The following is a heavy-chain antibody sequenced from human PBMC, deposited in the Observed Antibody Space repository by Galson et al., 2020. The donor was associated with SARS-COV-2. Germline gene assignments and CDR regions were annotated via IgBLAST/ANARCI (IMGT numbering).Heavy chain of an antibody. V-gene: IGHV3-23*01. CDR1: GFTFSSYA. CDR3: AKDVYSSSYVGIY. J-gene: IGHJ4*02. Sequence: GESLKISCAASGFTFSSYAMRWVRQAPGKGLEWVSAINGGGGSTYYADSVKGRFTISRDNSKNTLYLQMNSLRAEDTAVYYCAKDVYSSSYVGIYWGQGTLVTVSS. D-gene: IGHD6-6*01. CDR2: INGGGGST.